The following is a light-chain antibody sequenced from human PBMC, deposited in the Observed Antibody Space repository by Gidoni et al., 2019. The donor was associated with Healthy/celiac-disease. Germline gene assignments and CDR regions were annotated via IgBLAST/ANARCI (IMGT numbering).Light chain of an antibody. Sequence: DIQMTQSPSSLSASVGDRVTITCRASQSISSYLNWYQQKPGKAPKLLIYAASSLQSGVPSRFSGSGSGTDFTLTISSLQPEDFATYYCQQSYSRGTFXPXTKVEIK. CDR3: QQSYSRGT. J-gene: IGKJ1*01. CDR1: QSISSY. CDR2: AAS. V-gene: IGKV1-39*01.